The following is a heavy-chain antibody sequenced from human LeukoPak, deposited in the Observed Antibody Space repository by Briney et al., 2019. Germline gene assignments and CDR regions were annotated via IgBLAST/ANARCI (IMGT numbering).Heavy chain of an antibody. CDR1: GFTFSSYS. CDR2: ISSSSSTI. J-gene: IGHJ3*02. D-gene: IGHD3-9*01. Sequence: SGGSLRLSCAASGFTFSSYSMNWVRQAPGKGLEWVSYISSSSSTIYYADSVKGRFTISRDNAKNSLYLQMNSLRAEGTAVYYCTRNEGVLRYFDWLLDAFDIWGQGTMVTVSS. CDR3: TRNEGVLRYFDWLLDAFDI. V-gene: IGHV3-48*01.